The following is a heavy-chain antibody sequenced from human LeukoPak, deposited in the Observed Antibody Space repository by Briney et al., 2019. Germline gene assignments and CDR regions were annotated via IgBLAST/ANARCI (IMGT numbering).Heavy chain of an antibody. Sequence: GGSLRLSCAASGFTFSSYAMSWVRQAPGKGLEWVSAISGSGGSTYYADSVKGRFTISRDNSKNTLYLQMNSLRAEDTAVYYCAKATDYSNYYYYYYYMDVWGKGTTVTVSS. D-gene: IGHD4-11*01. CDR2: ISGSGGST. CDR1: GFTFSSYA. J-gene: IGHJ6*03. CDR3: AKATDYSNYYYYYYYMDV. V-gene: IGHV3-23*01.